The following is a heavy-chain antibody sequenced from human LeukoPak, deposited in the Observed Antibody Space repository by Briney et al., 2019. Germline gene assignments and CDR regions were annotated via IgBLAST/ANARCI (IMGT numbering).Heavy chain of an antibody. Sequence: ASVKVSCKASGYTFTGYYMHWVRQAPGQGLEWMGWINANSGGTNYAQKFQGWVTMTRDTSISTAYMELSRLRSDDTAVYYCARTYPLYYDILTGYWAEYYFDYWGQGTLVTVSS. CDR2: INANSGGT. D-gene: IGHD3-9*01. J-gene: IGHJ4*02. CDR3: ARTYPLYYDILTGYWAEYYFDY. V-gene: IGHV1-2*04. CDR1: GYTFTGYY.